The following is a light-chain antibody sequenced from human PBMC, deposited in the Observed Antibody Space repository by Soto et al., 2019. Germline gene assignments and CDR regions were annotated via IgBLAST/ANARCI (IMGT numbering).Light chain of an antibody. V-gene: IGKV3D-11*02. CDR2: SAS. CDR3: QQRSNWHPIT. J-gene: IGKJ5*01. Sequence: EIVMTQSPATLSVSPGGRATLSCMASQSISDTLAWYQQKPGQATRLLIYSASRGANGIPARFSGGGSGTDFTLTIDNLEPEDFAVYYCQQRSNWHPITFGQGTRLEIK. CDR1: QSISDT.